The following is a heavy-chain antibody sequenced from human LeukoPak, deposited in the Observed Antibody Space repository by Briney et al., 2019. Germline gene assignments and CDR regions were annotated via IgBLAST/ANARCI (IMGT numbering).Heavy chain of an antibody. CDR3: ARDIKAGVVY. D-gene: IGHD6-13*01. CDR2: INTNTGNP. J-gene: IGHJ4*02. V-gene: IGHV7-4-1*02. Sequence: ASVKVSCKASGYTFTGYYMHWVRQAPGQGLEWMGWINTNTGNPTYAQGFTGRFVFSLDTSVSTAYLQISGLKAEDTAVYYCARDIKAGVVYWGQGTLVTVSS. CDR1: GYTFTGYY.